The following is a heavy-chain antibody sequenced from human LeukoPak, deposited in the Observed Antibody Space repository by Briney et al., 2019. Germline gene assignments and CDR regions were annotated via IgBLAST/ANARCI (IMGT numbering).Heavy chain of an antibody. Sequence: SETLSLTCTVSGGSISSYYWSWIRQPPGKGLEWIGEINHSGSTNYNPSLKSRVTISVDTSKNQFSLKLSSVTAADTAVYYCASDRRATVTTRANPYYYYGMDVWGQGTTVTVSS. CDR1: GGSISSYY. V-gene: IGHV4-34*01. CDR3: ASDRRATVTTRANPYYYYGMDV. D-gene: IGHD4-17*01. J-gene: IGHJ6*02. CDR2: INHSGST.